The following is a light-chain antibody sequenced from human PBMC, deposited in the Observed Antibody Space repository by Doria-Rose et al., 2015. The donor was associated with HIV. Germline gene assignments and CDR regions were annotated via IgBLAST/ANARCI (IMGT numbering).Light chain of an antibody. V-gene: IGKV3-20*01. CDR1: QSCSSTY. Sequence: EIVMTQSPGTLSLSPGERANLSCRASQSCSSTYLAWYQQKPGQAPSLLIYDGSTRATGIPDRFSASGSGTDFTLTINRLEPEDFALYYCHQYGASWTFGQGTKVEI. CDR2: DGS. CDR3: HQYGASWT. J-gene: IGKJ1*01.